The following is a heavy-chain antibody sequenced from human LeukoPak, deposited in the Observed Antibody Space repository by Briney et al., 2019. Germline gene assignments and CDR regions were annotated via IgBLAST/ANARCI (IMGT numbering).Heavy chain of an antibody. CDR1: GFNFANHA. D-gene: IGHD3-3*01. V-gene: IGHV3-23*01. Sequence: PGGSLRLSCAASGFNFANHAMSWVRQAPGKGLEWVSGISASGGSTYYADSVKGRFTISRDNSKNTLYLQMNSLRAEDTAVYYCAKTIRRYYDFWSGSDCWGQGTLVTVSS. J-gene: IGHJ4*02. CDR3: AKTIRRYYDFWSGSDC. CDR2: ISASGGST.